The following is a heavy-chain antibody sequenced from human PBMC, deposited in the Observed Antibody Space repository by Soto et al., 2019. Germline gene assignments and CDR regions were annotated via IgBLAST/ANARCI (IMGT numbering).Heavy chain of an antibody. Sequence: GGSLRLSCAASGFTFSSYAMSWVRQAPGKGLEWVSAISGSGSSKYYADSVKGRFTISRDNSKNTLYLQMNSLRAEDTAVYYCARGPFWSGYWALDYWGQGTLVTVSS. CDR2: ISGSGSSK. CDR3: ARGPFWSGYWALDY. V-gene: IGHV3-23*01. J-gene: IGHJ4*02. D-gene: IGHD3-3*01. CDR1: GFTFSSYA.